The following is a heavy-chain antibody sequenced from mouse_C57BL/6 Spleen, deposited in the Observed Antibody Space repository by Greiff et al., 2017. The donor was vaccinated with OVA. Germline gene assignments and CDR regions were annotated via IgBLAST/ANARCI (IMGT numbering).Heavy chain of an antibody. D-gene: IGHD4-1*01. J-gene: IGHJ2*01. Sequence: VQLQQSGAELVRPGTSVKMSCKASGYTFTNYWIGWAKQRPGHGLEWIGDIYPGGGYTNYNEKFKGKATLTADTSSSTAYLQLSSLTSEDSAIYYCARANLYYFDDWGKGTTLTVSS. CDR1: GYTFTNYW. CDR3: ARANLYYFDD. V-gene: IGHV1-63*01. CDR2: IYPGGGYT.